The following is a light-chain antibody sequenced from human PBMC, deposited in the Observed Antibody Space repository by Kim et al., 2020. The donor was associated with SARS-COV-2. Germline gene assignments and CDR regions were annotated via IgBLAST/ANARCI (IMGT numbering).Light chain of an antibody. CDR1: SNIVGNQG. J-gene: IGLJ3*02. V-gene: IGLV10-54*02. CDR2: RNN. CDR3: SALDSSLSACWV. Sequence: QAGLTQPPSVSKGLRQTATLTCTGNSNIVGNQGAAWLQQHQGHPPKLLSYRNNNRPSGISERFSASRSGNTASLTITGLQPEDEADYYCSALDSSLSACWVFGGGTQLTVL.